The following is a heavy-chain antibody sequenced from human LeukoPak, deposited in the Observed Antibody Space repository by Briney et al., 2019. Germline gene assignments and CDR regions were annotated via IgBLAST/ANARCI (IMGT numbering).Heavy chain of an antibody. J-gene: IGHJ4*02. CDR3: AKDPNDSSGWVAHLDY. D-gene: IGHD6-19*01. Sequence: PGGSLRLSCAASGFTFSSYGMHWVRQAPGKGLEWVSAISGSGGSTYYADSVKGRFTISRDNSKNTLYLQMNSLRAEDTAVYYCAKDPNDSSGWVAHLDYWGQGTLVTVSS. CDR2: ISGSGGST. CDR1: GFTFSSYG. V-gene: IGHV3-23*01.